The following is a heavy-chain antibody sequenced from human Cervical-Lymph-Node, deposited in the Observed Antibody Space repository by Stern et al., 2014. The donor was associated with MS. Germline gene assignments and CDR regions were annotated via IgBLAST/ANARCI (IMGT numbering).Heavy chain of an antibody. CDR1: GYTFTGIE. D-gene: IGHD1-1*01. J-gene: IGHJ4*02. CDR2: MHPNSGNT. Sequence: VQLLESGAEVKKPGASVKVSCKASGYTFTGIEINWVRQATGQGLEWMGWMHPNSGNTGYAQKFQGRVTMTRDTSISTAYMELSSLRSEDTAVYYCAKFSHGSTTWGQGTLVTVSS. CDR3: AKFSHGSTT. V-gene: IGHV1-8*01.